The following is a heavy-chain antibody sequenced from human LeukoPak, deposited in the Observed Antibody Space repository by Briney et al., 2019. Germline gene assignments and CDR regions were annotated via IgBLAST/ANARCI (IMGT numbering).Heavy chain of an antibody. CDR1: GFTFSKDD. J-gene: IGHJ2*01. D-gene: IGHD2-15*01. Sequence: GGSLRLSCAASGFTFSKDDFHWVRHAPGRGLEWVAAIGVTGDTYYADSVKGRFTISREDAANSLYLQMRSLGAGDTALYYCTKEFCGSRAACAGGSYYDFWGRGALVAVSS. CDR3: TKEFCGSRAACAGGSYYDF. CDR2: IGVTGDT. V-gene: IGHV3-13*01.